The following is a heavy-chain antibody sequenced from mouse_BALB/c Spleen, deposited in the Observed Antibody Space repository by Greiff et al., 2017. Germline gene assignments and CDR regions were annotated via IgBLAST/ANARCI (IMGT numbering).Heavy chain of an antibody. CDR1: GYTFTSYW. CDR3: ARIGIGGAY. CDR2: INPSTGYT. J-gene: IGHJ3*01. D-gene: IGHD2-14*01. Sequence: VQRVESGAELAKPGASVKMSCKASGYTFTSYWMHWVKQRPGQGLEWIGYINPSTGYTEYNQKFKDKATLTADKSSSTAYMQLSSLTSEDSAVYYCARIGIGGAYWGQGTLVTVSA. V-gene: IGHV1-7*01.